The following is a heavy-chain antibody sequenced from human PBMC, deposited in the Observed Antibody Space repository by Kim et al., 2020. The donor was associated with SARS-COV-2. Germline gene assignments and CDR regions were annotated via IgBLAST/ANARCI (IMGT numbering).Heavy chain of an antibody. J-gene: IGHJ4*02. V-gene: IGHV3-30-3*01. Sequence: GGSLRLSCAASGFTFSSYAMHWVRQAPGKGLEWVAVISYDGSNKYYADSVKGRFTISRDNSKNTLYVQMNSLRAEDTAVYYCARVIHAGRTAMVFDYFDFWVRGTLVTVSS. CDR1: GFTFSSYA. CDR3: ARVIHAGRTAMVFDYFDF. D-gene: IGHD5-18*01. CDR2: ISYDGSNK.